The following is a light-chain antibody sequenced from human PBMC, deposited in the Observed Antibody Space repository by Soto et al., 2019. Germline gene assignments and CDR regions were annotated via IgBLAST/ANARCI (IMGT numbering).Light chain of an antibody. CDR2: DAS. CDR3: QQCRNWTRT. V-gene: IGKV3-15*01. CDR1: QNVYNN. J-gene: IGKJ4*01. Sequence: IVMTHSPATLSASPGEGATLSCKAGQNVYNNLAWYQQRPGQPPRLLIYDASTRATGISARFSGSGYGTEFTLTISSLQSEDFAAYFCQQCRNWTRTFGGGTKVHI.